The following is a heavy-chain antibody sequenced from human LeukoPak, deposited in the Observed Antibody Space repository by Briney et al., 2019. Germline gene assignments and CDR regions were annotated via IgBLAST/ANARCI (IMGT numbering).Heavy chain of an antibody. V-gene: IGHV4-39*07. D-gene: IGHD3-3*01. CDR2: IYYSGST. J-gene: IGHJ4*02. CDR1: GGSISSSSYY. Sequence: SSETLSLTCTVSGGSISSSSYYWGWIRQPPGKGLEWIGSIYYSGSTYYNPSLKSRVTISVDTSKNQFSLKLSSVTAADTAVYYCARDKRLLEWLPNFDYWGQGTLVTASS. CDR3: ARDKRLLEWLPNFDY.